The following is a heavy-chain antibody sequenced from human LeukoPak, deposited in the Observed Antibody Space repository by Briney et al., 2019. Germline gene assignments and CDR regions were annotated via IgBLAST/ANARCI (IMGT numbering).Heavy chain of an antibody. CDR3: AKDPKRISSGY. D-gene: IGHD3-10*01. J-gene: IGHJ4*02. CDR1: GFTFSSYA. Sequence: PGGSLRLSCAASGFTFSSYAMNWVRRAPGKGLEWVSAISGSGGSTYYADSVKGRFTISRDNSKNTLYLQMNSLRAEDTAVYYCAKDPKRISSGYWGQGTLVTVSS. V-gene: IGHV3-23*01. CDR2: ISGSGGST.